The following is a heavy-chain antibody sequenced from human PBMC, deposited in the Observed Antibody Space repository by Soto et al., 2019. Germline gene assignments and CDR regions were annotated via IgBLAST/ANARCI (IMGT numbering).Heavy chain of an antibody. CDR1: GFSFKNYA. D-gene: IGHD3-10*01. CDR3: ARCVRAETYYNAFDY. V-gene: IGHV3-30-3*01. J-gene: IGHJ4*01. CDR2: ISHNDEPKI. Sequence: QVQLVESGGGVVQPGSSLRLSCAASGFSFKNYAFHWVRQAPGKGLEWVALISHNDEPKIFYADSVQGRFTISRDNFKNTVSLQMNSLRDEDTAVYHCARCVRAETYYNAFDYWGQGTQVTVSS.